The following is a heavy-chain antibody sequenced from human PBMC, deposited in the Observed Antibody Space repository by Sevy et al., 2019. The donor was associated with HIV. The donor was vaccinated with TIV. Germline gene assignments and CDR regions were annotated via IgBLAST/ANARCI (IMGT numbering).Heavy chain of an antibody. V-gene: IGHV3-23*01. CDR1: GFTFSDSP. CDR2: ISASGGST. CDR3: AVTNSLNS. Sequence: GGSLRLSCAASGFTFSDSPMTWVRQAPGKGLEWVSSISASGGSTYFADSMKGRFTISRVNSKNTLYLHMSSLRAEDTAVYYCAVTNSLNSWGQGTLVTVSS. D-gene: IGHD4-17*01. J-gene: IGHJ4*02.